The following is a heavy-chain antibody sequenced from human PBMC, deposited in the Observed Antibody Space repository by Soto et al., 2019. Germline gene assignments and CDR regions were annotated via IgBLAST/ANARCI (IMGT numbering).Heavy chain of an antibody. CDR3: ARAVDTSSWYHFQH. J-gene: IGHJ1*01. Sequence: EASVKVSCKASGYTFTSYDINWVRQATGQGLEWMGWMNPNSGNTGYAQKFQGRVTMTRNTSISTAYMELSSLRSEDTAVYYCARAVDTSSWYHFQHWGQGTLVTVSS. CDR1: GYTFTSYD. V-gene: IGHV1-8*01. CDR2: MNPNSGNT. D-gene: IGHD6-13*01.